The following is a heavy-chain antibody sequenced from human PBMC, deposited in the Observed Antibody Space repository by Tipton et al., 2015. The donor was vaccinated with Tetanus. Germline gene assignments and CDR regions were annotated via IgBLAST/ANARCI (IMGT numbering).Heavy chain of an antibody. V-gene: IGHV4-59*01. CDR2: IYYSGST. J-gene: IGHJ4*02. CDR1: GGSISSYY. CDR3: ARAISGFRELLMPPYYFDY. Sequence: TLSLTCTVSGGSISSYYWSWIRQPPGKGLEWIGYIYYSGSTNYNPSLKSRVTISVDTSKNQFSLKLSSVTAADTAVYYCARAISGFRELLMPPYYFDYWGQGTLVTVSS. D-gene: IGHD3-10*01.